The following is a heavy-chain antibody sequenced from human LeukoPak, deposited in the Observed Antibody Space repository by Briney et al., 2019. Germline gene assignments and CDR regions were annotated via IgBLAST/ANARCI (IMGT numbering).Heavy chain of an antibody. J-gene: IGHJ3*02. CDR3: AAEPNYYYDSSGYYFDAFDI. CDR2: IVVGSGNT. Sequence: ASVKVSCKTSGFTFSTSGIQWVRQARGQRLEWIGWIVVGSGNTKYAQKFQERVTITRDMFTSTAYMELSSLRSEDTAVYYCAAEPNYYYDSSGYYFDAFDIWGQGTMVTVSS. D-gene: IGHD3-22*01. V-gene: IGHV1-58*02. CDR1: GFTFSTSG.